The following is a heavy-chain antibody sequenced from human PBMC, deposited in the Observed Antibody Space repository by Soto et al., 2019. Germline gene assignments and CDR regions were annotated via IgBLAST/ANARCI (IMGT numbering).Heavy chain of an antibody. CDR3: ARARLRAVYAFDI. Sequence: EVQLLESGGGLVQPGGSLRLSCAASRFTFSNYAMNWVRQAPGKGLAWVSAISDSSGRTYYADSVKGRFTVSRDNSKNTLYLQMNSLRAEDTAVYYCARARLRAVYAFDIWGQGTMVTVSS. D-gene: IGHD5-12*01. CDR1: RFTFSNYA. V-gene: IGHV3-23*01. J-gene: IGHJ3*02. CDR2: ISDSSGRT.